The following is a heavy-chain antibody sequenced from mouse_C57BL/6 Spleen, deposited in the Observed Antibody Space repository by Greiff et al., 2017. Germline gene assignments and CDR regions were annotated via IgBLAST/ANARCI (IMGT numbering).Heavy chain of an antibody. V-gene: IGHV1-69*01. Sequence: QVQLQQSGAELVMPGASVKLSCKASGYTFTSYWMHWVKQRPGQGLEWIGEIDPSDSYTNYNQKFKGKSTLTVDKSSSTAYMQLSSLTSEDSAVYYGARWLLRGSYFDYWGQGTTLTVSS. CDR2: IDPSDSYT. D-gene: IGHD2-3*01. J-gene: IGHJ2*01. CDR3: ARWLLRGSYFDY. CDR1: GYTFTSYW.